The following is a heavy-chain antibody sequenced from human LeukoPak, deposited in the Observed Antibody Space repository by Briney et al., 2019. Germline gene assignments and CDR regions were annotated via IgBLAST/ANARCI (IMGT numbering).Heavy chain of an antibody. V-gene: IGHV3-30-3*01. D-gene: IGHD6-19*01. CDR1: GFTFSSYA. CDR3: ARDSHSSAWYPDY. CDR2: ISYDGSNK. Sequence: GGSLRLSCAASGFTFSSYAMSWVRQAPGKGLEWVAVISYDGSNKYYADSVKGRFTISRDNSKNTLYLQMNSLRAEDTAFYYCARDSHSSAWYPDYWGQGTLVTVSS. J-gene: IGHJ4*02.